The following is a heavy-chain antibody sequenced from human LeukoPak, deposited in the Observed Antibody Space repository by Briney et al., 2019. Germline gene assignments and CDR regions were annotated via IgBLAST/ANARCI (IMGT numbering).Heavy chain of an antibody. J-gene: IGHJ6*04. CDR1: GFTFSSYS. Sequence: GGSLRLSSAASGFTFSSYSMNWVRQAPGKGLEWVSSISSSSSYIYYADSVKGRFTISRDNAKNSLYLQMNSLRAEDTAVYYCARDSGDTLTGSFYYYYYGMDVWGKGTTVTVSS. CDR2: ISSSSSYI. V-gene: IGHV3-21*01. D-gene: IGHD3-9*01. CDR3: ARDSGDTLTGSFYYYYYGMDV.